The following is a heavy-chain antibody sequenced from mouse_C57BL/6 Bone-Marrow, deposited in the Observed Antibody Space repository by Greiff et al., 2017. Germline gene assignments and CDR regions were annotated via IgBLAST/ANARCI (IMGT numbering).Heavy chain of an antibody. Sequence: QVQLKESGPELVKPGASVKLSCKASGYTFTSYDINWVKQRPGQGLEWIGWIYPRDGSTKYNEKFKGKATLTVDTSSSTAYMELHSLTSEDSAVYFCAWIYMYYWGQGTSVTVSS. V-gene: IGHV1-85*01. D-gene: IGHD1-3*01. CDR2: IYPRDGST. J-gene: IGHJ4*01. CDR1: GYTFTSYD. CDR3: AWIYMYY.